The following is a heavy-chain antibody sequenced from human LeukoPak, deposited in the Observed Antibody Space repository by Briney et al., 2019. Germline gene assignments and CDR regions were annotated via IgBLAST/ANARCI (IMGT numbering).Heavy chain of an antibody. V-gene: IGHV1-69*06. CDR1: GGTFSSYA. J-gene: IGHJ4*02. D-gene: IGHD2-2*02. CDR3: ARGGSLNVVPAAIRKTHQFDY. CDR2: IIPIFCTA. Sequence: ASVKVSCKASGGTFSSYAISWVRQAPGQGLEWMGGIIPIFCTANYAQKFQGRITITADKSTSTAYMELSSLRSEDTAVYYCARGGSLNVVPAAIRKTHQFDYWGQGTLVTVSS.